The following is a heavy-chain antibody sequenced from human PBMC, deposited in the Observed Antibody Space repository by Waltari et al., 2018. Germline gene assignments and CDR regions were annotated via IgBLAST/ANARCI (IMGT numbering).Heavy chain of an antibody. CDR1: GYSISSGYY. V-gene: IGHV4-38-2*02. J-gene: IGHJ4*02. CDR3: ARVGHSSRPGY. Sequence: QVQLQESGPGLVKPSETLSLTCTVSGYSISSGYYWGWIRQPPGKGLEWIGSIYHSGSTYYNPSLKSRVTISVDTSKNQFSLRLSSVTAADTAVYYCARVGHSSRPGYWGQGTLVTVSS. CDR2: IYHSGST. D-gene: IGHD6-13*01.